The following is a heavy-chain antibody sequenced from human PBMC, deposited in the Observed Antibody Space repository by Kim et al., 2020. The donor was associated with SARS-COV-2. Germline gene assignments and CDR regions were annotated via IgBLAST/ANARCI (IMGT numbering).Heavy chain of an antibody. V-gene: IGHV3-23*01. D-gene: IGHD2-15*01. CDR1: GFTFSSYA. CDR2: ISDNGGST. J-gene: IGHJ3*01. CDR3: AKGVEAVVVVAATHF. Sequence: GGSLRLSCAASGFTFSSYAMTWVRQAPGKGLEWVSTISDNGGSTYYADSVKGRFTISRDNSKNTLYLQMNSLRAEDTAVYYCAKGVEAVVVVAATHFWGQGTMVTVSS.